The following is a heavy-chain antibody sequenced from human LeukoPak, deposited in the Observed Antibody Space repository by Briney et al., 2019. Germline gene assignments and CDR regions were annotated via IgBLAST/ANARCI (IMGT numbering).Heavy chain of an antibody. D-gene: IGHD3-22*01. CDR1: GYTFTSYG. CDR2: IIPILGIA. Sequence: GASVKVSCKASGYTFTSYGISWVRQAPGQGLEWMGRIIPILGIANYAQKFQGRVTITADKSTSTAYMELSSLRSEDTAVYYCARGPPLYYYDSSGLPDFDYWGQGTLVTVSS. CDR3: ARGPPLYYYDSSGLPDFDY. V-gene: IGHV1-69*04. J-gene: IGHJ4*02.